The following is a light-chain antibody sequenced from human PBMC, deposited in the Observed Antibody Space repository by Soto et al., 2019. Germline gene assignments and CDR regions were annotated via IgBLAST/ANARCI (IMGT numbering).Light chain of an antibody. CDR3: QQSYSTSIT. CDR1: QSISSY. V-gene: IGKV1-39*01. J-gene: IGKJ5*01. Sequence: DIQMTQSPSSLSASVGDRVTITCRASQSISSYLNWYQQKPGKAPKLLIYAASSLQSGVPSRFSGSGSGTDVTLTISSLQPEDFATYDCQQSYSTSITFGQGTRLEIK. CDR2: AAS.